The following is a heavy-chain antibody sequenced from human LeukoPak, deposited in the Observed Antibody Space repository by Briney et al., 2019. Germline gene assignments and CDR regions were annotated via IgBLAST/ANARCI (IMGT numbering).Heavy chain of an antibody. Sequence: GGSLRLSCAASGFTFSSYGMHWVRQAPGKGLEWVAVIWYDGSNKYYADSVKGRFTISRDNSKNTLYLQMNSLRAEDTAVYYCASGKVVPAAIFDYWGQGTLVTVSS. V-gene: IGHV3-33*01. CDR3: ASGKVVPAAIFDY. J-gene: IGHJ4*02. CDR2: IWYDGSNK. CDR1: GFTFSSYG. D-gene: IGHD2-2*01.